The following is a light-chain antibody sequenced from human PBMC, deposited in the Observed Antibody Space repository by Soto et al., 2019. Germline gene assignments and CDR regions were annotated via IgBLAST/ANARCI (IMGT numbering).Light chain of an antibody. Sequence: QSVLTQPPSVSAAPGQKVTISCSGSSSDIGKNYVSWYQQLPGTAPKLLIYEDNKRPSGIPDRFAGSKSGTSATLGITGLQTGDEGDYYCGTWDISEIAGLFGGGTKLTVL. CDR1: SSDIGKNY. V-gene: IGLV1-51*02. CDR3: GTWDISEIAGL. CDR2: EDN. J-gene: IGLJ3*02.